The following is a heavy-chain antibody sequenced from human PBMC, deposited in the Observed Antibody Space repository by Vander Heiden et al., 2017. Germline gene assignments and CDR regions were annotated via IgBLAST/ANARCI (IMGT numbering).Heavy chain of an antibody. Sequence: QEQLVESGGGVVQPGTPLNLSCAASGFTFRDHGLHWVRTAPGKGLEWVAGIGSDERKKVYADSVKCRFTISRDNSKSTLFWHVNSLRVEDTAVYYGARRGSTSSWMDDWGQGGLGTVSS. CDR3: ARRGSTSSWMDD. J-gene: IGHJ4*02. CDR1: GFTFRDHG. D-gene: IGHD2-2*01. V-gene: IGHV3-33*01. CDR2: IGSDERKK.